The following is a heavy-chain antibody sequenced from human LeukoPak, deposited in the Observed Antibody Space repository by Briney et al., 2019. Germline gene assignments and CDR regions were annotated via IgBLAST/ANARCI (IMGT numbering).Heavy chain of an antibody. CDR1: GFTFSSNA. J-gene: IGHJ4*02. CDR3: ANGGLLEWLPGDY. CDR2: ITGSGGTT. D-gene: IGHD3-3*01. Sequence: GGSLRLSCAASGFTFSSNAMSWVRQAPGKGLEWVSAITGSGGTTYYANSVKGRFTISGDNSKNTLYLQMNSLRAEDTAVYYCANGGLLEWLPGDYWGQGALVTVSS. V-gene: IGHV3-23*01.